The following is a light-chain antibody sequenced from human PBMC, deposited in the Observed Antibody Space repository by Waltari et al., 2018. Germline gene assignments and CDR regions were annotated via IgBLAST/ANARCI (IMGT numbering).Light chain of an antibody. CDR1: SNDVGAYNY. Sequence: QPALTQPRSVSGSPGQSVTISCTGTSNDVGAYNYDSWHQQHPGKAPKLMIYDVSTRPSGVPDRFSASKSGNTASLTISGLQAEDEADYYCCSYTGTYTHWVFGGGTKLTVL. CDR3: CSYTGTYTHWV. V-gene: IGLV2-11*01. CDR2: DVS. J-gene: IGLJ3*02.